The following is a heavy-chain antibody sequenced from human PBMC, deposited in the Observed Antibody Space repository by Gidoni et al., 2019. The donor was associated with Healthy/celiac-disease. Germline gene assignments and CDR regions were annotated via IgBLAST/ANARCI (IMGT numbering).Heavy chain of an antibody. D-gene: IGHD2-21*01. CDR2: IYYSGST. V-gene: IGHV4-30-4*01. Sequence: IYYSGSTYYNPSLKSRVTISVDTSKNQFSLKLSSVTAADTAVYYCAREKGGGDFLNYYYGMDVWGQGTTVTVSS. J-gene: IGHJ6*02. CDR3: AREKGGGDFLNYYYGMDV.